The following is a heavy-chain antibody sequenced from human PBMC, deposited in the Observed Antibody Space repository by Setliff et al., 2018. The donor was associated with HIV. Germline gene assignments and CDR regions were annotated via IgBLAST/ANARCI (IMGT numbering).Heavy chain of an antibody. V-gene: IGHV1-69*13. CDR3: ASPRLDWSFSHFDY. CDR2: IIPHFDAP. D-gene: IGHD3-9*01. Sequence: SVKVSCKASGGTFTSSAISWVRQARGQGLEWMGAIIPHFDAPQYAQKFQGRVTITADQSTSTAYMELSGQTSEDTAVYYCASPRLDWSFSHFDYWGQGTPVTVSS. J-gene: IGHJ4*02. CDR1: GGTFTSSA.